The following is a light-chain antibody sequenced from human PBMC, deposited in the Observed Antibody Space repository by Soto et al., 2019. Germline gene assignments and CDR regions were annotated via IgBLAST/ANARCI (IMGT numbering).Light chain of an antibody. Sequence: EIALTQSPATLSLSPGERATLSCRASQSISRDLAWYQQKPGQAPRLLIYDASNRATGIRARFSGSGSGTDFTLTIRSLEPEDFAVYYCQQRGNWPSFGGGTKVEIK. CDR3: QQRGNWPS. CDR1: QSISRD. V-gene: IGKV3-11*01. CDR2: DAS. J-gene: IGKJ4*01.